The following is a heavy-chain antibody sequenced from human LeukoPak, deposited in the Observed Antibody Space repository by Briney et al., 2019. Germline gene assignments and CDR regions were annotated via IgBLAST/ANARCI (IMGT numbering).Heavy chain of an antibody. CDR1: GYTFTGYY. Sequence: ASVKVSCKTSGYTFTGYYLHWVRQAPGQRPEWMGRIDPDSGGTHYGQKFQGRVTVTRDTSITTVYMELSGLTSDDTAVCYCARVPGPYTTSRFDFWGQGTLVTVSS. CDR3: ARVPGPYTTSRFDF. D-gene: IGHD2-2*02. CDR2: IDPDSGGT. J-gene: IGHJ4*02. V-gene: IGHV1-2*02.